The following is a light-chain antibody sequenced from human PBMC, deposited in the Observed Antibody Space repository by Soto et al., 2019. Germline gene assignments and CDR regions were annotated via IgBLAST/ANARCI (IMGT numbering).Light chain of an antibody. V-gene: IGLV1-51*01. J-gene: IGLJ1*01. CDR3: SSYAGSSNV. Sequence: QSVLTQPPSVSAAPGQKVTISCSGSSSNIGNNYVSWYQQLPGTAPKLLIYDNNKRPSGIPDRFSGSKSGTSATLTVSGLQAEDEADYYCSSYAGSSNVFGTGTKVTVL. CDR1: SSNIGNNY. CDR2: DNN.